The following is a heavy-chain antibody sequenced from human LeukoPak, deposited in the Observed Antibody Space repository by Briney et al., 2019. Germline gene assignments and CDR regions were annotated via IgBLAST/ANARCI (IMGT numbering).Heavy chain of an antibody. J-gene: IGHJ4*02. CDR1: GGTLSSYA. CDR2: IIPIFGTA. Sequence: ASVKVSCKASGGTLSSYAISWVRQAPGQGLEWMGGIIPIFGTANYAQKFQGRVTITTDESTSTAYMELSSLRSEDTAVYYCARDRIPSEYSSSLGYWGQGTLVTVSS. D-gene: IGHD6-6*01. V-gene: IGHV1-69*05. CDR3: ARDRIPSEYSSSLGY.